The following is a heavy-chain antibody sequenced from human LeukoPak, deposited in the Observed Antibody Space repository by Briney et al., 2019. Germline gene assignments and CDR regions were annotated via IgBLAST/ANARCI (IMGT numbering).Heavy chain of an antibody. CDR3: ARGEGPMIGEYAFDI. D-gene: IGHD3-22*01. V-gene: IGHV4-34*01. CDR1: GGSISSYY. J-gene: IGHJ3*02. CDR2: INHSGST. Sequence: PSETLSLTCTVSGGSISSYYWSWIRQPPGKGLEWIGEINHSGSTNYNPSLKSRVTISVDRSKNQFSLKLSSVTAADTAVYYCARGEGPMIGEYAFDIWGQGTMVTVSS.